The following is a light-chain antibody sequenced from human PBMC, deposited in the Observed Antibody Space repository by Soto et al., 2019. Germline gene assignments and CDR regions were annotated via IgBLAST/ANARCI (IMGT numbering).Light chain of an antibody. V-gene: IGKV1-12*01. CDR3: QQTNHFPFT. CDR2: AAS. J-gene: IGKJ3*01. Sequence: DIPMTQSPSSVSASVGDGVTITCRASQDINSFLAWYQQKPGKAPKLLIYAASTLHIGVPSRFRGSGSGTAFTLTISSLHPEDFATYFCQQTNHFPFTFGPGTKVDIK. CDR1: QDINSF.